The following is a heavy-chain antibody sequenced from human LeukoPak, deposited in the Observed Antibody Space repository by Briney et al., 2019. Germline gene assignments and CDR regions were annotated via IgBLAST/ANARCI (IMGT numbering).Heavy chain of an antibody. CDR2: LRGDGET. D-gene: IGHD3-16*01. J-gene: IGHJ4*02. CDR1: GFIFSDYA. CDR3: AKASWVSTADAVL. Sequence: GGSLRLSCAASGFIFSDYAMSWVRQAPARGLEWVSSLRGDGETFYADSVKGRFTLSRDDARNKVYLQLSNVRVEDSAVYYCAKASWVSTADAVLWGQGTLVTVYS. V-gene: IGHV3-23*01.